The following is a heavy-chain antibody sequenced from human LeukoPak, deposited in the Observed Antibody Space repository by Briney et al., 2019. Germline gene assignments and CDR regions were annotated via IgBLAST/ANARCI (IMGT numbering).Heavy chain of an antibody. V-gene: IGHV3-15*01. D-gene: IGHD4-17*01. CDR1: GFTFSNAW. J-gene: IGHJ4*02. CDR2: IKSKTDGGTT. CDR3: SRDPTSMVTMGDY. Sequence: GGSLRLSCAASGFTFSNAWMSWVRQAPGKGLEWVGRIKSKTDGGTTDYAAPVKGRFTISRDDSKNTLYLQMNSLKTEDTAVYYCSRDPTSMVTMGDYWGQGTLVTVSS.